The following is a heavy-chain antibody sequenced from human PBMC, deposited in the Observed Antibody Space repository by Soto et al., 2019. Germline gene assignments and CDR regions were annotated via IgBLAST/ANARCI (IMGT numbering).Heavy chain of an antibody. Sequence: PSETLSLTCTVSGTSTSIYYWSWIRQPPGKGLEWIANSHYSGTTNYNPSLASRVTLSVDTSKNQFSLKMTSVTAADRAMYFCARYNSYAIDYWRWGTLVTVSS. CDR2: SHYSGTT. J-gene: IGHJ4*02. CDR1: GTSTSIYY. V-gene: IGHV4-59*01. CDR3: ARYNSYAIDY. D-gene: IGHD2-8*01.